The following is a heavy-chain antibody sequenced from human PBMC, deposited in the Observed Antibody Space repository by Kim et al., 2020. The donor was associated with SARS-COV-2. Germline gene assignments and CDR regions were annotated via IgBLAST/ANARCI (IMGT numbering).Heavy chain of an antibody. J-gene: IGHJ3*01. CDR1: GFTFSKYG. V-gene: IGHV3-30*02. Sequence: GGSLRLSCVASGFTFSKYGIYWVRQAPGKGLEWVGFTYDGINQYYADSVKGRFTISRDNSKNTLYLQMNSLRAEDTAIYYCAKAGTTLLFDSLDVWGQGTMVTVSS. CDR2: TYDGINQ. D-gene: IGHD2-21*02. CDR3: AKAGTTLLFDSLDV.